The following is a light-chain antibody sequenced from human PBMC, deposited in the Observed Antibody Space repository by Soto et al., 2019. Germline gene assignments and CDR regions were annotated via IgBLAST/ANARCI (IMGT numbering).Light chain of an antibody. V-gene: IGKV3-20*01. J-gene: IGKJ1*01. Sequence: EIVLTQSPGTLSLSPGERATLSCRASQSVSSSYLAWHQQKRGQAPRLLIYGASSRATGIPDRFSGSGSGTDFTLTISRLEPEDFAVYYCQQYGTSPPTFGQGTKVDIK. CDR1: QSVSSSY. CDR3: QQYGTSPPT. CDR2: GAS.